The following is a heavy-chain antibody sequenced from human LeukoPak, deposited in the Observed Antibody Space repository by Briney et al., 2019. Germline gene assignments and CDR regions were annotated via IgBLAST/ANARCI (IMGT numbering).Heavy chain of an antibody. V-gene: IGHV4-4*07. D-gene: IGHD2-2*01. Sequence: SETLSLTCTVSGGSISSYYWSRIRQPAGKGLEWIGRIYTSGSTNYNPSLKSRVTMSVDTSKNQFSLKLSSVTAADTAVYYCARDGIVVVPAAMGYYYYYYMDVWGKGTTVTVSS. CDR1: GGSISSYY. CDR3: ARDGIVVVPAAMGYYYYYYMDV. J-gene: IGHJ6*03. CDR2: IYTSGST.